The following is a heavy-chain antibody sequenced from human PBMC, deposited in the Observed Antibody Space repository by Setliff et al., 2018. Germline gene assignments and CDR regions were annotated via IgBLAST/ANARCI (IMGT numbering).Heavy chain of an antibody. CDR3: ARRKTVYWYYGMDV. CDR1: GFTFNNFW. V-gene: IGHV4-34*01. J-gene: IGHJ6*02. D-gene: IGHD2-15*01. CDR2: INHSGST. Sequence: GSLRLSCTASGFTFNNFWMSWIRQPPGKGLEWIGEINHSGSTNYNPSLKSRVTISVDTSKNQFSLKLSSVTAADTAVYYCARRKTVYWYYGMDVWGQGTTVTVS.